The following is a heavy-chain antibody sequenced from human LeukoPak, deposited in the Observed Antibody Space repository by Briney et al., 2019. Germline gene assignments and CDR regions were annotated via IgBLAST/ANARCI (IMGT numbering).Heavy chain of an antibody. Sequence: ASVKVSCKASGYTFTDYYMHWVRQAPGQGLEWMGWISAYNGNTNYAQKLQGRVTMTTDTSTSTAYMELRSLRSDDTAVYYCARPNGDYVGDYFDYWGQGTLVTVSS. CDR3: ARPNGDYVGDYFDY. V-gene: IGHV1-18*04. D-gene: IGHD4-17*01. CDR2: ISAYNGNT. CDR1: GYTFTDYY. J-gene: IGHJ4*02.